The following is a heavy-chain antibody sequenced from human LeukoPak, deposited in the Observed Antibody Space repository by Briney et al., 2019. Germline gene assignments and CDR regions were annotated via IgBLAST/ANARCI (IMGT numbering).Heavy chain of an antibody. CDR3: ARTPQHSYYYYNLDV. J-gene: IGHJ6*03. D-gene: IGHD5-18*01. CDR1: GGTFSTYA. V-gene: IGHV1-69*05. CDR2: IIPIFGTA. Sequence: SVKVSCKASGGTFSTYAITWVRQAPGQGLEWMGGIIPIFGTANYAQKFQDRVTITTDASTSTVYMELTSLRSEDTAVYYCARTPQHSYYYYNLDVWGKGTTVTVAS.